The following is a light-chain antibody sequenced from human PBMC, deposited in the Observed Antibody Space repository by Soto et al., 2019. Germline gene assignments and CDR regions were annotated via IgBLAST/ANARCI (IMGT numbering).Light chain of an antibody. V-gene: IGLV2-14*01. CDR1: SSDVGTYNY. J-gene: IGLJ2*01. Sequence: QSALTQPASVSGSPRQSITISCTGTSSDVGTYNYVSWYQQHPGKAPKLIIYDVSTRPSGLSNRFSSSKSGNTASLTISGLQAEDEADYFCSSYASTSTLVVFGGGTKLTVL. CDR2: DVS. CDR3: SSYASTSTLVV.